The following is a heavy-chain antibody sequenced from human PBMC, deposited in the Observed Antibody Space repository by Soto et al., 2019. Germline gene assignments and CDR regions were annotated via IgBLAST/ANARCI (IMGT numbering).Heavy chain of an antibody. CDR3: ARGPRYYDYIWGSYRPYYFDY. D-gene: IGHD3-16*02. V-gene: IGHV1-8*01. CDR1: GYTFTSYD. J-gene: IGHJ4*02. CDR2: MNPNSGNT. Sequence: QVQLVQSGAEVKKPGASVKVSCKASGYTFTSYDINWVRQATGQGHEWMGWMNPNSGNTGYAQKFQGRVTMTRNTSISTAYMELSSLRSEDTAVYYCARGPRYYDYIWGSYRPYYFDYWGQGTLVTVSS.